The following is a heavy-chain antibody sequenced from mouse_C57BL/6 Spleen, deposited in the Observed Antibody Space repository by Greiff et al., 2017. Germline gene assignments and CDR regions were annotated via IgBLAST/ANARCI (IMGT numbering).Heavy chain of an antibody. CDR2: ISYDGSN. V-gene: IGHV3-6*01. CDR1: GYSITSGYY. D-gene: IGHD4-1*01. J-gene: IGHJ2*01. CDR3: ARGGNWADY. Sequence: DVQLQESGPGLVKPSQSLSLTCSVTGYSITSGYYWNWIRQFPGNKLEWMGYISYDGSNNYNPSLKNRISITRDTSKNQFFLKLNSVTTEDTATYYCARGGNWADYWGQGTTLTVSS.